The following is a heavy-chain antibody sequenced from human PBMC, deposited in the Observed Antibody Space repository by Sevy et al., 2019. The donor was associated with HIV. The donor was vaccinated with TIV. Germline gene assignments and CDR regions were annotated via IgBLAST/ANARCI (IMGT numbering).Heavy chain of an antibody. D-gene: IGHD6-19*01. J-gene: IGHJ4*02. CDR1: GFTFRTYW. Sequence: GGSLRLSCAASGFTFRTYWMSWVRQAPGKGLEWVANIKPDGSDKNYMDSVKGRFTISRDNAKNSLYLHVSSLGAEDTAVYYCARLSSPMPDSGWYDFFDHWGQGTLVTVSS. CDR2: IKPDGSDK. CDR3: ARLSSPMPDSGWYDFFDH. V-gene: IGHV3-7*01.